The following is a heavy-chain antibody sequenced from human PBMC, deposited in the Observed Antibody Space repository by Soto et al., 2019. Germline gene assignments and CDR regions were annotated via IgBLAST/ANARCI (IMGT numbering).Heavy chain of an antibody. CDR3: ARDFAGRGPFDP. CDR1: NVSISSSY. J-gene: IGHJ5*01. Sequence: PSETLSLTCSVSNVSISSSYWNWLRQAPGKGLEWIGFVYYTGTIKYNPSLKSRVTISVDTSRNEFSLRLTSVTTADTAFYFCARDFAGRGPFDPWGPGTLVPSPQ. V-gene: IGHV4-59*01. D-gene: IGHD1-26*01. CDR2: VYYTGTI.